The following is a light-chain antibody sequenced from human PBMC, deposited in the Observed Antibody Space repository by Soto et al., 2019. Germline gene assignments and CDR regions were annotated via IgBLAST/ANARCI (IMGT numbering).Light chain of an antibody. CDR1: SSDVGAYTY. Sequence: QSALTQPPSASGSPGQSVTISCTGTSSDVGAYTYVSWYQQHPGKAPKLMIYGVTERPSGVPDRFSGSKSGNTASLTVSGLQTEDEAYYYCSSYAGSNNYVFGTGTKLNVL. V-gene: IGLV2-8*01. J-gene: IGLJ1*01. CDR2: GVT. CDR3: SSYAGSNNYV.